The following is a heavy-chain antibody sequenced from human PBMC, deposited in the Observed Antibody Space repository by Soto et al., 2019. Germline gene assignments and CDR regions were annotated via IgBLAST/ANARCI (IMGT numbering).Heavy chain of an antibody. CDR3: AIDGCGGACYSAYAFDI. V-gene: IGHV3-64*01. Sequence: EVQLVESGGGLVQPGGSLRLSCAASGFTFSSYAMHWVRQAPGKGLEYVSAISSNGGSTYYANSVKGRFTISRDNSTNTLYLQMGSLRAEDMAVYYCAIDGCGGACYSAYAFDIWGQGRMVTVSS. J-gene: IGHJ3*02. CDR2: ISSNGGST. D-gene: IGHD2-21*02. CDR1: GFTFSSYA.